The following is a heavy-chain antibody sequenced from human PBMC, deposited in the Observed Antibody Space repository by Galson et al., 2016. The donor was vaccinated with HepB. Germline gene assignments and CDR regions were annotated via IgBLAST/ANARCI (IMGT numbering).Heavy chain of an antibody. V-gene: IGHV4-59*01. CDR2: VLYSGGT. CDR1: RGSISDYY. D-gene: IGHD6-6*01. Sequence: SETLSLTCTVSRGSISDYYWNWIRQTPGKGLDWIGNVLYSGGTNYSPSLRGRATISVDTSRTQFSLQLTSVTAADTAVYYCARTGRDSASSRWSQGTLVTVSS. J-gene: IGHJ4*02. CDR3: ARTGRDSASSR.